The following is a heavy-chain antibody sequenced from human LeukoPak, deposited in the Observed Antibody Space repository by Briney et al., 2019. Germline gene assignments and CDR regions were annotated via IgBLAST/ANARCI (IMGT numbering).Heavy chain of an antibody. V-gene: IGHV3-11*01. CDR2: ISRSGSTR. J-gene: IGHJ3*02. CDR1: GFTFSDYY. CDR3: TRRYNYDSSGYYYVGDAFDI. D-gene: IGHD3-22*01. Sequence: GGSLRLSCAASGFTFSDYYMSWIRQAPGKGLEWVSYISRSGSTRYYAESVKGRFTISRDNAKNSLYLQMNSLRAEDTAVYYCTRRYNYDSSGYYYVGDAFDIWGQGTMVTVSS.